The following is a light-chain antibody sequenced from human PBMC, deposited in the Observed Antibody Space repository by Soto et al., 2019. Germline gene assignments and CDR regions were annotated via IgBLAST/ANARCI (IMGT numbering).Light chain of an antibody. J-gene: IGKJ5*01. Sequence: DIQMTQSPSSLSASVGDRVTITCRASQTISNFLNWYQQTSGNAPKLLISAASTLQSGVPSRFTGSGSGTDFTLTINSLQPEDFATYYCQQSYSTSITFGQGTRLEIK. CDR3: QQSYSTSIT. V-gene: IGKV1-39*01. CDR2: AAS. CDR1: QTISNF.